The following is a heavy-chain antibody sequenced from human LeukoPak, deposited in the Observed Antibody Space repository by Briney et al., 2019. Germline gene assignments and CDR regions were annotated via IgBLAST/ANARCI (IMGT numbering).Heavy chain of an antibody. CDR3: ARDLGEATVYFDY. V-gene: IGHV1-3*01. D-gene: IGHD4-17*01. CDR1: GYTFTSYA. CDR2: INAGNGNT. Sequence: ASVKVSCKASGYTFTSYAMHWVRQAPGQRLEWMGWINAGNGNTKYSQKFQGRVTITRDTSASTAYMELSSLRSEDTAVYYCARDLGEATVYFDYRGQGTLVTVSS. J-gene: IGHJ4*02.